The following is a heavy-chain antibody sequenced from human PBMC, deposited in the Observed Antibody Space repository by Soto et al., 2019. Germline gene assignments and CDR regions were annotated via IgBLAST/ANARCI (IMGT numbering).Heavy chain of an antibody. V-gene: IGHV3-23*01. D-gene: IGHD3-22*01. J-gene: IGHJ3*02. CDR2: ISGSGGST. CDR3: AITPPYYYDSSGYYAFDI. CDR1: GFTFSSYA. Sequence: GGSLRLSCAASGFTFSSYAMSWVRQALGKGLEWVSAISGSGGSTYYADSVKGRFTISRDNSKNTLYLQMNSLRAEDTAVYYCAITPPYYYDSSGYYAFDIWGQGTMVTVSS.